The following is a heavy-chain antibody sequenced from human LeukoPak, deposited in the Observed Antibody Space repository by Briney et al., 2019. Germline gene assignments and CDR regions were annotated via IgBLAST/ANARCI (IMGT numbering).Heavy chain of an antibody. Sequence: SETLFLTCTVSGGSISSYYWSWIRQPPGKGLEWIGYIYYSGSTNYNPSLKSRVTISVDTSKNQFSLKLSSVTAADTAVYYCAITGRWQLTPFDPWGQGTLVTVSS. CDR1: GGSISSYY. CDR2: IYYSGST. V-gene: IGHV4-59*01. J-gene: IGHJ5*02. D-gene: IGHD2-15*01. CDR3: AITGRWQLTPFDP.